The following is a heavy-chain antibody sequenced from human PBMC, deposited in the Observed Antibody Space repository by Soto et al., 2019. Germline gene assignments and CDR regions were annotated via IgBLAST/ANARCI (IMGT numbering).Heavy chain of an antibody. V-gene: IGHV3-21*01. Sequence: VGSLRLSCAASGFSFSSYTLNWFRQAPEKGLEWVSSISGASTDIYYTDLVKGRFTISRDNVKNSLFLQMNSLRAEDTAVYYCARESDPAKAFDIWGQGTMVTVSS. J-gene: IGHJ3*02. CDR2: ISGASTDI. CDR3: ARESDPAKAFDI. CDR1: GFSFSSYT.